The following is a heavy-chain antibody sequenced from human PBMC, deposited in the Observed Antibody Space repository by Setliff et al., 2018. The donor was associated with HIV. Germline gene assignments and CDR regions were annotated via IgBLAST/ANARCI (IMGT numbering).Heavy chain of an antibody. CDR2: IYHSGST. CDR3: ATHVLQFLEWLSHFDY. J-gene: IGHJ4*02. D-gene: IGHD3-3*01. CDR1: GASISGGDYY. Sequence: SETLSLTCTVSGASISGGDYYWSWIRQPPGKGLEWIGSIYHSGSTYYKPSLKSRVNISLDTSKNQFSLKLSSVTAADTAVYYCATHVLQFLEWLSHFDYWGQGTLVTVSS. V-gene: IGHV4-39*01.